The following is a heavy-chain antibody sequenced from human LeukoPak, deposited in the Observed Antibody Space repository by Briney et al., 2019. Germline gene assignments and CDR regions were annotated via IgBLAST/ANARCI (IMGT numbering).Heavy chain of an antibody. Sequence: GASVKVSCKVSGYTLTELSMHWVRQAPGKGLEWMGGFDPEDGETIYAQKFQGRVTMTEDTSTDTAYMELSSLRSEDTAVYYCARGHSSSWYSGVIDDYWGQGTLVTVSS. V-gene: IGHV1-24*01. D-gene: IGHD6-13*01. CDR2: FDPEDGET. CDR1: GYTLTELS. CDR3: ARGHSSSWYSGVIDDY. J-gene: IGHJ4*02.